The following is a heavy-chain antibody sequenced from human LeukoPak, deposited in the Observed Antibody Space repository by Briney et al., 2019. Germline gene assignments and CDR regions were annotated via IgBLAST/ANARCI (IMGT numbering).Heavy chain of an antibody. D-gene: IGHD1-26*01. Sequence: GGSLRLSCAASGFTFSSSAMHWVRQAPGKGLEYVSAISSNGRSTYYANSVKGRFTISRDNSKNTLYLQMGSLRAEDMAVYYCAIAVHSGYYDFWGQGTLVTVSS. CDR1: GFTFSSSA. CDR2: ISSNGRST. CDR3: AIAVHSGYYDF. J-gene: IGHJ4*02. V-gene: IGHV3-64*01.